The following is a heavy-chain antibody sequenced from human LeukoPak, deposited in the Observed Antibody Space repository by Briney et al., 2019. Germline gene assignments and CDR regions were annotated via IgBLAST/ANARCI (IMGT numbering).Heavy chain of an antibody. J-gene: IGHJ4*02. Sequence: GGSLRLSCAASGFTFSSYSMNWVRQAPGKGLEWVSSISSTTSHIYYADSVKGRFTISRDNAKNSLYLQMNSLRAEDTAVYYCARLSDALDYWGQGTLVTVSS. CDR2: ISSTTSHI. D-gene: IGHD2-21*02. CDR1: GFTFSSYS. CDR3: ARLSDALDY. V-gene: IGHV3-21*01.